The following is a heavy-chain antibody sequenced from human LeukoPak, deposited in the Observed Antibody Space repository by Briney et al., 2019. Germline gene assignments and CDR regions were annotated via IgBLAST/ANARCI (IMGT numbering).Heavy chain of an antibody. Sequence: SETLSLTCTVSDDSISDYYRGWIRQPPGKGLEWIGYIHNSGTSTYNLSLKSRVTISADTSKNQFSLKLNSMTTADTAVYYCTRGAGWLIGYWGQGILVTVSS. CDR1: DDSISDYY. D-gene: IGHD3-16*01. CDR2: IHNSGTS. CDR3: TRGAGWLIGY. V-gene: IGHV4-59*01. J-gene: IGHJ4*02.